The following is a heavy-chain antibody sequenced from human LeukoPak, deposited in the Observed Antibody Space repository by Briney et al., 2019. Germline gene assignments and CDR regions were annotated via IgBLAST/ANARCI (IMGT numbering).Heavy chain of an antibody. J-gene: IGHJ6*03. CDR2: INPNSGGT. CDR3: ARDRTTYSSSWYVYYYYMDV. V-gene: IGHV1-2*02. Sequence: ASVKVSCKASGYTFTGYYLHWVRQAPGQGLEWMGWINPNSGGTNYAQKFQGRVTMTRDTSISTAYMELSRLRSDDTAVYYCARDRTTYSSSWYVYYYYMDVWGKGTTVTVSS. D-gene: IGHD6-13*01. CDR1: GYTFTGYY.